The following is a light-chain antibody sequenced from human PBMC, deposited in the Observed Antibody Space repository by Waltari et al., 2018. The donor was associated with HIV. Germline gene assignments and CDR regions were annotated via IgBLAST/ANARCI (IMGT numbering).Light chain of an antibody. J-gene: IGKJ1*01. CDR2: AAS. V-gene: IGKV3-20*01. CDR1: QSLSSVF. Sequence: IVLTQSHGTLSLSPVVRATLPCMPSQSLSSVFVAWYQQRPGQAPRLLIYAASRRATGIPDRFSGGGSGTDFTLIITRLEPEDFAVYYRQQYGDSPSFGQGTKVEIK. CDR3: QQYGDSPS.